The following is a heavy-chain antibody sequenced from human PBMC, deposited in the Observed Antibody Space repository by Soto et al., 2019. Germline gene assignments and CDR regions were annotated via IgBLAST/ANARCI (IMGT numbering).Heavy chain of an antibody. Sequence: QVQLRESGPGLVKPSETLSLTCTVSGGSISSYYWSWIRQPPGKGLEWIGYIYYSGSTNYNPSLKSRVTISVDTSKNQFSLKLSSVTAADTAVYYCARFIAAAGRFDYWGQGTLVTVSS. J-gene: IGHJ4*02. V-gene: IGHV4-59*01. CDR3: ARFIAAAGRFDY. CDR1: GGSISSYY. D-gene: IGHD6-13*01. CDR2: IYYSGST.